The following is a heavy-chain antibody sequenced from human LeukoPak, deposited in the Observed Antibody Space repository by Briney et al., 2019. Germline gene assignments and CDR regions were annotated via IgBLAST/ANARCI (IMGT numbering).Heavy chain of an antibody. CDR2: IYNSGST. D-gene: IGHD1-1*01. CDR3: ARSENVGTATGWFDT. CDR1: GASISTYY. J-gene: IGHJ5*02. Sequence: SETLSLTCTVSGASISTYYWSWIRQSPGKGLEWIGYIYNSGSTNYNPSLKSRVNIAVETSTNQFSLKLTSVTAADTAVYYCARSENVGTATGWFDTWGQGTLVTVSS. V-gene: IGHV4-59*01.